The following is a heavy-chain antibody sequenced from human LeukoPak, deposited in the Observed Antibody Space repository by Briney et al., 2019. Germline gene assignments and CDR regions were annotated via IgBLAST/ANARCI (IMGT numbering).Heavy chain of an antibody. Sequence: PGGSLRLSCAASGFTFDDYGMSWVRQAPGKGLEWVSGINWNGGSTGYADSVKGRFTISRDNSKNTLYLQMNSLRAEDTAVYYCARSDSSGWYTSDYWGQGTLVTVSS. V-gene: IGHV3-20*04. D-gene: IGHD6-19*01. CDR3: ARSDSSGWYTSDY. J-gene: IGHJ4*02. CDR2: INWNGGST. CDR1: GFTFDDYG.